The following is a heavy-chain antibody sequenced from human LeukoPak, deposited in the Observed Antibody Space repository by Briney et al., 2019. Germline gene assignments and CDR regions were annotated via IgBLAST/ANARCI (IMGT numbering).Heavy chain of an antibody. Sequence: PSETLSLTCTVSGGSISSYYWSWIRQPPGKGLEWIGYIYYSGSASYNPSLKSRVTISVDTSKNQFSLKLSSVTAADTAVYYCARGDSNYSSKTLYYFDYWGQGALVTVSS. CDR2: IYYSGSA. J-gene: IGHJ4*02. D-gene: IGHD4-11*01. V-gene: IGHV4-59*01. CDR1: GGSISSYY. CDR3: ARGDSNYSSKTLYYFDY.